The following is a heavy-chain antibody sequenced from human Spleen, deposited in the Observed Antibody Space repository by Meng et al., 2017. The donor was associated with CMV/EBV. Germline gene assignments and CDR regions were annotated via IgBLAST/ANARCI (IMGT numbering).Heavy chain of an antibody. J-gene: IGHJ5*02. D-gene: IGHD3-10*01. CDR3: ARGRFTMVRGVMVCWFDP. Sequence: SIGRNNWWSWVRQPPGKGLEWIEEINHSGSTNYNASLKSRVTISVDTTKNQFSLKLSSVTAADTAVYYCARGRFTMVRGVMVCWFDPWGQGTLVTVSS. V-gene: IGHV4-4*02. CDR1: SIGRNNW. CDR2: INHSGST.